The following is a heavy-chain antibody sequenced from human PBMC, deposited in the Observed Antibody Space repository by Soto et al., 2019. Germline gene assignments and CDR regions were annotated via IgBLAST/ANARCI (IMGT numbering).Heavy chain of an antibody. Sequence: SETLSLTCTVSGGSISSGDYYWSWICQPPGKGLEWIGYIYYSGSTYYNPSLKSRVTISVDTSKNQFSLKLSSVTAADTAVYYCARLKPYCYDSSGLDYWGQGTLVTVS. V-gene: IGHV4-30-4*01. CDR1: GGSISSGDYY. CDR2: IYYSGST. J-gene: IGHJ4*02. CDR3: ARLKPYCYDSSGLDY. D-gene: IGHD3-22*01.